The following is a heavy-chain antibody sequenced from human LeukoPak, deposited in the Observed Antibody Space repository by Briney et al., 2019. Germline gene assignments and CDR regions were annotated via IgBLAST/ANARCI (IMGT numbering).Heavy chain of an antibody. J-gene: IGHJ2*01. D-gene: IGHD2-2*01. Sequence: PSETLSLTCTVSGGSIRSYYWSWIRQPAGKGLEWIGRIYASGSTNYNPSLKSRVTMSVDTSQNQFSLRLTSVTAADTAVYYCARDGSSVFWYFDLWGRGSRVTVSS. V-gene: IGHV4-4*07. CDR3: ARDGSSVFWYFDL. CDR1: GGSIRSYY. CDR2: IYASGST.